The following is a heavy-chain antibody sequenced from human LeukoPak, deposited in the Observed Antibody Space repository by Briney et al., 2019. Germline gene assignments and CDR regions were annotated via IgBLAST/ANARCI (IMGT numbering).Heavy chain of an antibody. CDR3: VRDNGWFRLDN. J-gene: IGHJ4*02. V-gene: IGHV3-7*01. CDR2: IKEDGSAT. D-gene: IGHD2-8*01. CDR1: GFTFTNYW. Sequence: GGSLRLSCAASGFTFTNYWMTWVRQAPVKGLEWVAHIKEDGSATNYVDSVKGRYTISRDNAKSSLSLQMNSLRVEDTAVYYCVRDNGWFRLDNWGQGTLVTVSS.